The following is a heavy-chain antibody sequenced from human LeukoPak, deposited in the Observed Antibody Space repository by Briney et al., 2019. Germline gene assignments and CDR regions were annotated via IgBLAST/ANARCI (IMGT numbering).Heavy chain of an antibody. Sequence: SETLSLTCTVSGGSISSYYWSWIRQPPGKGLEWIGYIYYSGSTNYNASLKSRVTISVDTSKNQFSLKLSSVTAADTAVYYCATSYGGNPYYFDYWGQGTLVTVSS. D-gene: IGHD4-23*01. J-gene: IGHJ4*02. V-gene: IGHV4-59*01. CDR2: IYYSGST. CDR1: GGSISSYY. CDR3: ATSYGGNPYYFDY.